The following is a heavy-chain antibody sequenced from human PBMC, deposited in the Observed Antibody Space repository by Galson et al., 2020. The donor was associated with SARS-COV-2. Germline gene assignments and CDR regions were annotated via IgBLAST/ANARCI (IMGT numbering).Heavy chain of an antibody. Sequence: ASVKVSCKASGYTFDRYGVSWVRQAPGQGLEWLAWISVYNGHTKYVEKVEGRATVTADTSTNTVSMELRSLRPDDTAIYYCARNERLTFFGAAAEDFWGQGTLVTVSS. CDR2: ISVYNGHT. D-gene: IGHD3-3*01. CDR3: ARNERLTFFGAAAEDF. CDR1: GYTFDRYG. J-gene: IGHJ4*02. V-gene: IGHV1-18*01.